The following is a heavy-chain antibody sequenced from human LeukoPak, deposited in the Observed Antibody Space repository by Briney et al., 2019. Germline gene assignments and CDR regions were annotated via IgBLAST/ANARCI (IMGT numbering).Heavy chain of an antibody. CDR2: IQHDGSDQ. D-gene: IGHD3-10*01. CDR1: GFTFSSYW. V-gene: IGHV3-7*01. CDR3: ARSFLMSFGELLSGGFDV. Sequence: GGSLRLSCAASGFTFSSYWMSWLRQAPGKGLEWVANIQHDGSDQYYEDSVKGRFTISRDNAKDSLFLQMNSLRAEDTAVYFSARSFLMSFGELLSGGFDVWGQGAMVTVSS. J-gene: IGHJ3*01.